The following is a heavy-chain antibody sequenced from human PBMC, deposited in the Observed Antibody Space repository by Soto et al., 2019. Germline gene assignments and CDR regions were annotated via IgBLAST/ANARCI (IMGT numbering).Heavy chain of an antibody. Sequence: QLVESGGGLVQPGGSLRLACTASGFDFSTYSINWVRQAPGKGLEWIAYVSMDRDTVHYADSVKGRFTISRDDAENSLFLQMNSLRDEDTATYFCARLYYDYVWGQGTTVTVSS. D-gene: IGHD3-3*01. CDR1: GFDFSTYS. CDR3: ARLYYDYV. J-gene: IGHJ6*02. V-gene: IGHV3-48*02. CDR2: VSMDRDTV.